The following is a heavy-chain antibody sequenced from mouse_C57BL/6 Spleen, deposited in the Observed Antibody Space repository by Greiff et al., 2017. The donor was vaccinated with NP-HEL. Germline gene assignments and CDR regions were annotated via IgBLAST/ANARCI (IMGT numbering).Heavy chain of an antibody. Sequence: EVKLQESGAELVRPGASVKLSCTASGFNIKDYYMHWVKQRPEQGLEWIGRIDPEDGDTEYAPKFQGKATMTADTSSNTAYLQLSSLTSEDTAVYYCTSGEYGGAMDYWGQGTSVTVSS. CDR3: TSGEYGGAMDY. D-gene: IGHD3-1*01. J-gene: IGHJ4*01. CDR2: IDPEDGDT. V-gene: IGHV14-1*01. CDR1: GFNIKDYY.